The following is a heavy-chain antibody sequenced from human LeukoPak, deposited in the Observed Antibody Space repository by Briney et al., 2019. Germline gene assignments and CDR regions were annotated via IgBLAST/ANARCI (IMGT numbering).Heavy chain of an antibody. CDR3: AKDQFSYTYDSDY. CDR2: ISGRGGSGDYT. D-gene: IGHD3-16*01. Sequence: PGGSLRLSCAASGFTFSSYAMSWVRQAPGKGLEWVSAISGRGGSGDYTYYADSVKGRFTVSRDSSKNTLYLQMNSLRAEDTAVYYCAKDQFSYTYDSDYWGQGTLVTVSS. V-gene: IGHV3-23*01. CDR1: GFTFSSYA. J-gene: IGHJ4*02.